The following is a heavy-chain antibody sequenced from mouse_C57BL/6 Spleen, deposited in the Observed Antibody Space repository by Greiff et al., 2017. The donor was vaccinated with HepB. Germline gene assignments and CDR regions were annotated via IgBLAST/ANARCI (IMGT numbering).Heavy chain of an antibody. J-gene: IGHJ3*01. CDR1: GFTFSDYG. CDR2: ISNLAYSI. V-gene: IGHV5-15*01. CDR3: ARHESDSPFAY. Sequence: VQLVESGGGLVQPGGSLKLSCAASGFTFSDYGMAWVRQAPRKGPEWVAFISNLAYSIYYADTVTGRFTISRENAKNTLYLEMSSLRSEDTAMYYCARHESDSPFAYWGQGTLVTVSA.